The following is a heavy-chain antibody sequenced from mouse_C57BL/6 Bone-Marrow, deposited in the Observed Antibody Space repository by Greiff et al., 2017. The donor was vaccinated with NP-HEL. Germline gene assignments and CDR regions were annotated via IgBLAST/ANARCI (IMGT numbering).Heavy chain of an antibody. V-gene: IGHV5-9-1*02. CDR3: TRGYYGSSLYYAMDY. J-gene: IGHJ4*01. D-gene: IGHD1-1*01. CDR1: GFTFSSYA. CDR2: ISSGGDYI. Sequence: VQLKESGEGLVKPGGSLKLSCAASGFTFSSYAMSWVRQTPEKRLEWVAYISSGGDYIYYADTVKGRFTISRDNARNTLYLQMSSLKSEDTAMYYCTRGYYGSSLYYAMDYWGQGTSVTVSS.